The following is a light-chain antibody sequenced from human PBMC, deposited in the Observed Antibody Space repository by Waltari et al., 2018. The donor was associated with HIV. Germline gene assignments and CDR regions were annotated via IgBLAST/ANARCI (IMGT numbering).Light chain of an antibody. Sequence: LTQPASVSGSPGQSITISCTGTSSDVGGYNYVSWYQQHPGKAPKLMIYDVSNRPSGVSNRFSGSKSEDEADYYCSSYTSSSALYVVFGGGTKLTVL. CDR1: SSDVGGYNY. CDR3: SSYTSSSALYVV. CDR2: DVS. J-gene: IGLJ2*01. V-gene: IGLV2-14*03.